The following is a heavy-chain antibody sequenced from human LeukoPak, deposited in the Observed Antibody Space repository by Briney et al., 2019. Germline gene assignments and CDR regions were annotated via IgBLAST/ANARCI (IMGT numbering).Heavy chain of an antibody. V-gene: IGHV1-18*01. CDR3: ARMPYDSSGYSMY. D-gene: IGHD3-22*01. J-gene: IGHJ4*02. CDR2: ISAYTGKT. Sequence: WISAYTGKTNYAQKLQGRVTMTTDTSPSTAYMELRSLRSDDTAVYYCARMPYDSSGYSMYWGQGTLVTVSS.